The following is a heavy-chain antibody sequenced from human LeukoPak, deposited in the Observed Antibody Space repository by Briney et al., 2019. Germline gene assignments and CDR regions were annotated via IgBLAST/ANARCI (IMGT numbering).Heavy chain of an antibody. CDR2: IHYSGST. V-gene: IGHV4-61*08. CDR1: GGSISSGGYY. CDR3: ARHLFDGYNFDY. J-gene: IGHJ4*02. D-gene: IGHD5-24*01. Sequence: SSETLSLTCTVSGGSISSGGYYWSWIRQHPEKGLEWIAYIHYSGSTNYNPSLKSRVTISVDTSKNQFSLKLSSVTAADTAVYYCARHLFDGYNFDYWGQGTLVTVSS.